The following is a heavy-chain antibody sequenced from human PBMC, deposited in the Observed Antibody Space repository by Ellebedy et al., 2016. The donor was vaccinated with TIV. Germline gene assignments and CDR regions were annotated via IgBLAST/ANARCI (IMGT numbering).Heavy chain of an antibody. CDR2: MDSDGGTT. D-gene: IGHD3-10*01. Sequence: GGSLRLXXAASGFTFSSYWMHWVRQAPGKGLVWVSRMDSDGGTTDYADSVKGRFTISRDNAKNTLYLQMDSLRAEDTAVYYCARAGSYLAEAVFYWGQGTLVTVSS. V-gene: IGHV3-74*01. CDR3: ARAGSYLAEAVFY. J-gene: IGHJ4*02. CDR1: GFTFSSYW.